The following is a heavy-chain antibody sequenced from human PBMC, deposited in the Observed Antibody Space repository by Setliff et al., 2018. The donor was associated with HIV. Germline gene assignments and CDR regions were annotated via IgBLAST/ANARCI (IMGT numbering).Heavy chain of an antibody. CDR3: ARRGYSGFEGAWFDD. D-gene: IGHD5-12*01. CDR1: QYAFTTYW. CDR2: IYPSDSDT. J-gene: IGHJ4*02. V-gene: IGHV5-51*01. Sequence: PGESLKISCKGSQYAFTTYWIGWVRQMPGKGLQYIGIIYPSDSDTRYSPSLQRQATLSADRSTSTVYLELTNLKASDSGVYYCARRGYSGFEGAWFDDWGQGTLVTVSS.